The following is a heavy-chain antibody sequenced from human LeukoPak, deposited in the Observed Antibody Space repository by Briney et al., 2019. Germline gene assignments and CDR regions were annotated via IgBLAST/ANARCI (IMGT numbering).Heavy chain of an antibody. CDR1: GFTSSSNG. D-gene: IGHD5/OR15-5a*01. Sequence: GGSLRLSCAASGFTSSSNGMQWVRQAPGKGLEWVALIWYDGSKKYYADSVKGRFTISRDNSENTLYLQLNSLRAEDTAIYYCARLQGVSTFDYWGQGTLVTVSS. CDR2: IWYDGSKK. V-gene: IGHV3-33*01. CDR3: ARLQGVSTFDY. J-gene: IGHJ4*02.